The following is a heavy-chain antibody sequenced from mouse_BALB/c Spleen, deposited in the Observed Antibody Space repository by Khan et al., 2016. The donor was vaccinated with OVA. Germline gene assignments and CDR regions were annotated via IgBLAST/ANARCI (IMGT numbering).Heavy chain of an antibody. J-gene: IGHJ4*01. D-gene: IGHD2-10*01. Sequence: LVESGPEVKKPGETVKISCKASGHTFTKFGMNWVKQAPGKGLKWMGWINTYTGEPTYADDFNGRFAFSLETSASTAYLQIKYLKNEDTATYFCAEPPYFSYILDNWGQGTSVTVSS. V-gene: IGHV9-3-1*01. CDR3: AEPPYFSYILDN. CDR2: INTYTGEP. CDR1: GHTFTKFG.